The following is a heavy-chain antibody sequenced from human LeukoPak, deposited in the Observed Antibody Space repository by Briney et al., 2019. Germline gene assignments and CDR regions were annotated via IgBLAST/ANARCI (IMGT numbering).Heavy chain of an antibody. J-gene: IGHJ4*02. CDR3: AKRVEYYFDY. D-gene: IGHD1-1*01. V-gene: IGHV3-23*01. CDR1: GFTFSSQA. Sequence: PGGSLRLSCAASGFTFSSQAMSWVRRAPGKGLEWVSLISSSGGSTYYADSVKGRFTISRDNSQNTVYLQMNSLRAEDTALYYCAKRVEYYFDYWGQGTLVTVSS. CDR2: ISSSGGST.